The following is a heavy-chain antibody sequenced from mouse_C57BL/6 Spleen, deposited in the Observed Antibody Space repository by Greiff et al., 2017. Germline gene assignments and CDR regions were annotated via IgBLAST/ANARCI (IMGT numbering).Heavy chain of an antibody. CDR3: AREGYGSSYSWFAY. CDR2: IYPGSGST. CDR1: GYTFTSYW. J-gene: IGHJ3*01. D-gene: IGHD1-1*01. V-gene: IGHV1-55*01. Sequence: QVQLQQPGAELVKPGASVKMSCKASGYTFTSYWITWVKQRPGQGLEWLGDIYPGSGSTNYNEKFKSKATLTVEPSSSTAYMQLSSLTSEDSAVYYCAREGYGSSYSWFAYWGQGTLVTVSA.